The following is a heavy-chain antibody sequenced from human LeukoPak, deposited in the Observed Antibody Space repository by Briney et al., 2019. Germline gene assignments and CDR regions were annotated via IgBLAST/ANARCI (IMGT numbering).Heavy chain of an antibody. D-gene: IGHD6-6*01. Sequence: AASVKVSCKASGGTFSSYTISWVRQAPGQGLEWMGRIIPILGIANYAQKFQGRVTITTDKPTSTAYMELSSVRSEDTAVYYCARVGPGGSSSSLKVPGWAFDLWGQGTMVTVSS. CDR1: GGTFSSYT. V-gene: IGHV1-69*02. CDR2: IIPILGIA. CDR3: ARVGPGGSSSSLKVPGWAFDL. J-gene: IGHJ3*01.